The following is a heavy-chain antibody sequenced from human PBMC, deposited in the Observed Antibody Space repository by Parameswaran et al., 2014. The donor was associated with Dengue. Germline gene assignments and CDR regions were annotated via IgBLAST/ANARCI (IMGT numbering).Heavy chain of an antibody. D-gene: IGHD3-3*01. Sequence: GKGLEWIGHFYIGGSTKYNPSLNSRVTILLDTSKNQFSLNLSSVTAADTAVYYCARGITIFGAVTPWDNWFDPWGQGTLVTVSS. CDR2: FYIGGST. CDR3: ARGITIFGAVTPWDNWFDP. J-gene: IGHJ5*02. V-gene: IGHV4-61*09.